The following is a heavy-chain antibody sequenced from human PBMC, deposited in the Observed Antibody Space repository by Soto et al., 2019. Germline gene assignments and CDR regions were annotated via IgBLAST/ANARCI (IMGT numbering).Heavy chain of an antibody. D-gene: IGHD2-15*01. CDR1: GGSFSGYY. Sequence: QVQLQQWGAGLLKPSETLSLTCAVYGGSFSGYYWSWIRQPPGKGLEWIGEINHSGSTNYNPSLKSRVTISVDTSKNQFSLKLSSVTAADTAVYYCARGPYCSGGSCYSYYYYSMDVWGQGTTVTVSS. CDR2: INHSGST. CDR3: ARGPYCSGGSCYSYYYYSMDV. V-gene: IGHV4-34*01. J-gene: IGHJ6*02.